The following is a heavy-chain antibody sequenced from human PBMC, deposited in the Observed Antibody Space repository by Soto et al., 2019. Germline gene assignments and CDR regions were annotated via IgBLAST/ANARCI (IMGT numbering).Heavy chain of an antibody. CDR1: GGSISSSNW. CDR2: IYHSGST. CDR3: ATGYCSGGSCPRGSFAFDI. J-gene: IGHJ3*02. D-gene: IGHD2-15*01. V-gene: IGHV4-4*02. Sequence: SETLSLTCAVSGGSISSSNWWSWVRQPPGKGLEWIGEIYHSGSTNYNPSLKSRVTISVDKSKNQFSLKLSSVTAADTAVYYCATGYCSGGSCPRGSFAFDIWGQGTMVTVSS.